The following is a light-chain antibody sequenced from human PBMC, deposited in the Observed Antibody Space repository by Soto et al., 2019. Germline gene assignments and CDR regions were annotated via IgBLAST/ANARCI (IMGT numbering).Light chain of an antibody. CDR2: GNN. J-gene: IGLJ1*01. V-gene: IGLV1-40*01. Sequence: QSVLTQPPSVSGAPGQRVTISCTGSSSNIGAGYDVHWYQQLPGTAPELLIYGNNNRPSGVPDRFSGSKSGTSASLAITGLQAEDEADYYCQSYDSSLSVYVFGTGTKLTVL. CDR1: SSNIGAGYD. CDR3: QSYDSSLSVYV.